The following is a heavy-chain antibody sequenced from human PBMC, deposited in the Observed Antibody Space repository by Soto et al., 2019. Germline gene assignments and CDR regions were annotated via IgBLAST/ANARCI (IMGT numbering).Heavy chain of an antibody. CDR2: IYYSGST. V-gene: IGHV4-59*01. CDR3: ARCFCGNYPSRPEEQYYFDS. D-gene: IGHD1-26*01. J-gene: IGHJ4*02. Sequence: PSETLSLTCTVSGDSISSYYCCWIRQPPGKGLGWIGYIYYSGSTSYNPSLKSRVTISVDTSKNQFSLKLNSVTAADTAVYYCARCFCGNYPSRPEEQYYFDSWGQGTLVTVSS. CDR1: GDSISSYY.